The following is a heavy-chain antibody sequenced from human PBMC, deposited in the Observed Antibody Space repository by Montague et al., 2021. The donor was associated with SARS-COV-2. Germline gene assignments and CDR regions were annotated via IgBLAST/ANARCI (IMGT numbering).Heavy chain of an antibody. D-gene: IGHD3-10*01. CDR1: GGSFSDYY. J-gene: IGHJ4*02. Sequence: SETLSLTCAVYGGSFSDYYWSWIRQPPGKGLEWIGEINHTGRTNYNPSLKSRVTISVDKSKNQFSLKLSSVTAADTAVYYCASRGAGWFGSNPERFDYWGQGTLVTVSS. CDR2: INHTGRT. CDR3: ASRGAGWFGSNPERFDY. V-gene: IGHV4-34*01.